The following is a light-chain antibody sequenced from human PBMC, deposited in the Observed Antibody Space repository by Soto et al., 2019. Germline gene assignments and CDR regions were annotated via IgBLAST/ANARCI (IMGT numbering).Light chain of an antibody. J-gene: IGLJ2*01. CDR3: TSFTDTGTVI. Sequence: QSALTQPASVSGSPGQSFTISCTGTSSDVGAYHSVSWYQQHPGKAPKLIIFDVSNRPSAVSDRFSGSKSGNTASMTISGLQAEDEADYYCTSFTDTGTVIFGGGTKVTVL. CDR2: DVS. CDR1: SSDVGAYHS. V-gene: IGLV2-14*03.